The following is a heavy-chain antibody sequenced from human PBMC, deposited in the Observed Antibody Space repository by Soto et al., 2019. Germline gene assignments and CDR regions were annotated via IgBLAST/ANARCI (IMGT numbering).Heavy chain of an antibody. J-gene: IGHJ3*02. D-gene: IGHD3-22*01. CDR3: AITPYHYDSSGYYDRAFDI. Sequence: QVQLVQSGAEVKKPGSSVKVSCKASGGTFSRYAISWVRQAPVQGLEWMGGLIPILGTANYAQKFQGRVTITADKYTSNAYMELRSLRSEDTAVYYCAITPYHYDSSGYYDRAFDIWGQWTMVTVSS. V-gene: IGHV1-69*06. CDR2: LIPILGTA. CDR1: GGTFSRYA.